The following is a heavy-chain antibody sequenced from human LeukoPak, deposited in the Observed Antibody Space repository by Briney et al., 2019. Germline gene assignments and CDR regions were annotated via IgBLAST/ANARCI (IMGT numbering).Heavy chain of an antibody. J-gene: IGHJ4*02. Sequence: PGGSLRLSCAASGFTFSTYWMNWFRQTPGKGLEWVAKIKADGGEKDHVASVKGRFTISRDNAKNSLYLQMNSLRAEDTAVYYCARSRGVAVAFFDYWGQGTLVTVSS. V-gene: IGHV3-7*01. CDR3: ARSRGVAVAFFDY. CDR2: IKADGGEK. CDR1: GFTFSTYW. D-gene: IGHD6-19*01.